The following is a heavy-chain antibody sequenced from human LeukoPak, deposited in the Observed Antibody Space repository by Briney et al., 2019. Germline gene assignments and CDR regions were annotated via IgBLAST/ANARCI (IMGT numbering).Heavy chain of an antibody. J-gene: IGHJ5*02. CDR2: IHDSGRT. CDR3: ATYIVGAYNWCDP. CDR1: GGFFGGYY. Sequence: PSETLSLTCVAYGGFFGGYYWSWIRQPPGKGLEWIGYIHDSGRTNYNPSLNNRVAFSLDTSKDQFFLKLSSVTAADTAVYYCATYIVGAYNWCDPWGQGTLVTVSS. V-gene: IGHV4-59*01. D-gene: IGHD1-26*01.